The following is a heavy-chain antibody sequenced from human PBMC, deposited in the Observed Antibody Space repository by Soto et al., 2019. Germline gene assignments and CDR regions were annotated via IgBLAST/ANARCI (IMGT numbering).Heavy chain of an antibody. CDR1: GDSFSSYI. V-gene: IGHV1-69*08. J-gene: IGHJ4*02. Sequence: QVQLVQSGAEVKKPGSSVKVSCKASGDSFSSYIIGWVRQAPGQGLEWMGRIIPFASTPNYAQKFQGRLTLTADKSTSTAYMELRSLTSEDTAVYYCARDKALNNAAPTMAYWGQGTLVTVSS. D-gene: IGHD6-13*01. CDR3: ARDKALNNAAPTMAY. CDR2: IIPFASTP.